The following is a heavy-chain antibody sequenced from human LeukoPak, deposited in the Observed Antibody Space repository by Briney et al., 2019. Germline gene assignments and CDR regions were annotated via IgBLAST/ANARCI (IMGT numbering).Heavy chain of an antibody. CDR3: ARDLRYYYDSSGYGDFQH. V-gene: IGHV3-21*01. CDR1: GFTFSSYS. D-gene: IGHD3-22*01. CDR2: ISSSSSYI. J-gene: IGHJ1*01. Sequence: GGSLRLSCAASGFTFSSYSMNWVRQAPGKGLEWVSSISSSSSYIYYADSVKGRFTISRDNAKNSLYLQMNSLRAEDTAVYYRARDLRYYYDSSGYGDFQHWGQGTLVTVSS.